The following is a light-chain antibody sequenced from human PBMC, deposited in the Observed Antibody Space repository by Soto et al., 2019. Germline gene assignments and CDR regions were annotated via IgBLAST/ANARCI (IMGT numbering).Light chain of an antibody. CDR3: QQLNSYLTIT. CDR2: DAS. Sequence: DTQMTQSPSTLSASAGDRVTITCRASQSISNCFAWYPQNPGKAPKLLIYDASSLESGVPSRFSGSGSGTEFTLTISSLQPDDFATYCCQQLNSYLTITFGQGTRLDI. J-gene: IGKJ5*01. CDR1: QSISNC. V-gene: IGKV1-5*01.